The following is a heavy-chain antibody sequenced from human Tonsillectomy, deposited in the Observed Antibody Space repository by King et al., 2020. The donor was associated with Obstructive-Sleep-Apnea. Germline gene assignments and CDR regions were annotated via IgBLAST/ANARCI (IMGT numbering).Heavy chain of an antibody. D-gene: IGHD4-23*01. J-gene: IGHJ4*02. CDR3: AKDRSGNSGEAFWDY. Sequence: VQLVESGGGLVQPGRSLRLSCAASGFTFDDYAMHWVRQAPGKGLEWVSGISWNSGSIGYADSVKGRFTISRDNAKNSLYLQMNSLRAEDTALYYCAKDRSGNSGEAFWDYWGQGTLVTVSS. V-gene: IGHV3-9*01. CDR2: ISWNSGSI. CDR1: GFTFDDYA.